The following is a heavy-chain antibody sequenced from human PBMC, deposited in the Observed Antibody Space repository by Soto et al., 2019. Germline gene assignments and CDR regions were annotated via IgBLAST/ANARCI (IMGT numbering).Heavy chain of an antibody. CDR2: IRRKANSYTT. D-gene: IGHD6-19*01. Sequence: EVQLVESGGGLVQPGGSLRLSCAASGLIFSDYHMDWVRQAPGKGLEWVGRIRRKANSYTTEYAASVKGGFTISRDDLQMNSLKTEDTAVYYCAMLGGWSGGSNDMDVWGQGTTVTVSS. J-gene: IGHJ6*02. CDR1: GLIFSDYH. V-gene: IGHV3-72*01. CDR3: AMLGGWSGGSNDMDV.